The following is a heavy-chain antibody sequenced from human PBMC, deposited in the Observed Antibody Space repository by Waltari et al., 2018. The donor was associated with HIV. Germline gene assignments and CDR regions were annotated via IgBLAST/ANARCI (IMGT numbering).Heavy chain of an antibody. J-gene: IGHJ4*01. D-gene: IGHD2-15*01. Sequence: QVQLVESGGNLVNPGGSLRLSCAASGFTFSDYYMSWIRQAPGKGLEWISYISTTGRAIYYADSVKGRFTISRDNSKNSLYLQMNNLRAEDTAVYFCASRGVWCSAISCYGLWGHGTLVTVSS. CDR1: GFTFSDYY. V-gene: IGHV3-11*01. CDR3: ASRGVWCSAISCYGL. CDR2: ISTTGRAI.